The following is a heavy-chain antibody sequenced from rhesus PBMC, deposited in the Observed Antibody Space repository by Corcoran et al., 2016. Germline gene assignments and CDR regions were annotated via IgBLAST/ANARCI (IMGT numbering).Heavy chain of an antibody. V-gene: IGHV4-80*01. D-gene: IGHD1-44*02. Sequence: QVQLQESGPGLVKPSETLSLTCAVSGVSFHNYWWTWVRQPPGKGLEWIGEINGNSGIANYKSDPKSRVTSSKDAAKSQFSLRLTSGTAADTAVYYCARPWEDMDVWGRGLLVTVSS. J-gene: IGHJ5-2*02. CDR1: GVSFHNYW. CDR3: ARPWEDMDV. CDR2: INGNSGIA.